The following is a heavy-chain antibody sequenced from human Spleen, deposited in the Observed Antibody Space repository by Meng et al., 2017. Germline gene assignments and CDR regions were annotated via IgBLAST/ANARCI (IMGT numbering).Heavy chain of an antibody. D-gene: IGHD2-15*01. V-gene: IGHV7-4-1*02. CDR3: ARARYCSGGSCYSDH. J-gene: IGHJ4*02. CDR1: GYTFTSYA. CDR2: INTKTGNP. Sequence: QVQLVQSGPELKEPGASVKVSCKASGYTFTSYAMNWVRQAPGQGLEWMGWINTKTGNPTYAPSLTGRFVLSLDTSVNTTYLQISSLKPEDTAVFYCARARYCSGGSCYSDHWGQGTLVTVSS.